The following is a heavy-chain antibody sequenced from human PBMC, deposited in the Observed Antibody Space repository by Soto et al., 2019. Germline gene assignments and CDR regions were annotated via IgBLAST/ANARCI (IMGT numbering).Heavy chain of an antibody. CDR1: GGSFSGYY. Sequence: SETLSLTCAVYGGSFSGYYWSWIRQPPGKGLEWIGEINHSGSTNYNPSLKSRVTISVDTSKNQFSLKLSSVTAADTAVYYCARVAPRSGWYLGQRIDYWGQGTLVTVSS. CDR2: INHSGST. CDR3: ARVAPRSGWYLGQRIDY. J-gene: IGHJ4*02. D-gene: IGHD6-19*01. V-gene: IGHV4-34*01.